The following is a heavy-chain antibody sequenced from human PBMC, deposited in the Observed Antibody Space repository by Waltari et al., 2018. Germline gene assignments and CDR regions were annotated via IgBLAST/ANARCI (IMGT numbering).Heavy chain of an antibody. V-gene: IGHV5-51*01. D-gene: IGHD3-16*01. CDR2: LYPADSST. CDR1: GYRFTNYW. CDR3: ARLGGGGEYYYFYMDV. J-gene: IGHJ6*03. Sequence: EVRLVQSGAEVKKPGESLKISCEGSGYRFTNYWIAWVRQMPGKGLEWLGILYPADSSTRYSPSFQGQVTLSADRSINTAYLQWSSLKASDTALYYCARLGGGGEYYYFYMDVWGKGTTVTVSS.